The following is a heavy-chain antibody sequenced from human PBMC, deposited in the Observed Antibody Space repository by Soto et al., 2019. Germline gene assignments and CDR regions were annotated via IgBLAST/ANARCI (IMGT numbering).Heavy chain of an antibody. CDR1: GFTFSSYG. J-gene: IGHJ5*02. CDR3: AREVVEKFDYDFWSGYPPETSCWFDP. D-gene: IGHD3-3*01. Sequence: GSLRLSCAASGFTFSSYGMHWVRQAPGKGLEWVAVIWYDGSNKYYADSVKGRFTISRDNSKNTLYLQMNSLRAEDTAVYYCAREVVEKFDYDFWSGYPPETSCWFDPWGQGTLVTVS. CDR2: IWYDGSNK. V-gene: IGHV3-33*01.